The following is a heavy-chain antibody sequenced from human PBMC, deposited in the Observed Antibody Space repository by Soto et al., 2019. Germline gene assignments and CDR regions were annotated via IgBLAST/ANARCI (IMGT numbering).Heavy chain of an antibody. J-gene: IGHJ6*02. D-gene: IGHD3-10*01. Sequence: QVQLQESGPGLVKPSQTLSLTCTVSGGSISSGGYYWSWIRQHPGKGLEWIGYIYNSGSTYYNPSLESRVTISVDTSKKKFSLKLSSVTAADTAVYYCARDSGGSGRYWGYYGMDVWGQGTTVTVSS. CDR3: ARDSGGSGRYWGYYGMDV. V-gene: IGHV4-31*03. CDR1: GGSISSGGYY. CDR2: IYNSGST.